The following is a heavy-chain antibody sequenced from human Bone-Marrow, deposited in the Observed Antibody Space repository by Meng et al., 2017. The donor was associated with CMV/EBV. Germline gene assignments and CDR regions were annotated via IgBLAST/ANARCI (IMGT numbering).Heavy chain of an antibody. CDR2: ISYDGSNK. Sequence: GGSLRLSCAASGFIFSSYAMNWVRQAPGKGLEWVAVISYDGSNKYYADSVKGRFTISRDNSKNTLYLQMNSLRAEDTAVYYCARGTLGRDSSSSYYWGQGTLVTVSS. CDR1: GFIFSSYA. J-gene: IGHJ4*02. D-gene: IGHD6-6*01. CDR3: ARGTLGRDSSSSYY. V-gene: IGHV3-30-3*01.